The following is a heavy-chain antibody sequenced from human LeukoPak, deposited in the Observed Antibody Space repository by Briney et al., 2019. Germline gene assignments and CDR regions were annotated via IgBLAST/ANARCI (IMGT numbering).Heavy chain of an antibody. CDR3: ARMPDFRIEFFY. CDR1: GFTFSSYA. D-gene: IGHD1-26*01. J-gene: IGHJ4*02. CDR2: ISGSDGST. Sequence: GGSLRLSCAASGFTFSSYAMSWVRQAPGKGLEWVSGISGSDGSTYYADSVKGRFTISRDNSKNTLYLQMNSLRAEDTAVYYCARMPDFRIEFFYWGQGTLVTVSS. V-gene: IGHV3-23*01.